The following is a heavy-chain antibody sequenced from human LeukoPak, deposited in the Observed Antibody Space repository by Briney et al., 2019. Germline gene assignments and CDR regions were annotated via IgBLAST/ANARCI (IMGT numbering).Heavy chain of an antibody. Sequence: ASVKVSCKASGYTFTSYGISWVRQAPGQGLEWMGWISAYNGNTSYAQKLQGRVTMTTDTSTSTAYMELRSLRSDDTAVYYCARNLRKYDFWSGLSAFDIWGQGTMVTVSS. J-gene: IGHJ3*02. CDR3: ARNLRKYDFWSGLSAFDI. V-gene: IGHV1-18*01. D-gene: IGHD3-3*01. CDR1: GYTFTSYG. CDR2: ISAYNGNT.